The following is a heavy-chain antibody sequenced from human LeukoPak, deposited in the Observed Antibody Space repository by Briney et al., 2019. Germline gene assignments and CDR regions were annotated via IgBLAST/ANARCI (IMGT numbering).Heavy chain of an antibody. D-gene: IGHD3-10*01. Sequence: ASVKVSCKASGYTFTSYDINWVRQAPGQGLEWMGWMNPNSGNTGYAQKFQGRVTMTRNTSISTAYMELSSLRSEDTAVYYCAIRYGSGEKYYYYYYMDVWGKGTTVTVS. CDR3: AIRYGSGEKYYYYYYMDV. V-gene: IGHV1-8*01. J-gene: IGHJ6*03. CDR2: MNPNSGNT. CDR1: GYTFTSYD.